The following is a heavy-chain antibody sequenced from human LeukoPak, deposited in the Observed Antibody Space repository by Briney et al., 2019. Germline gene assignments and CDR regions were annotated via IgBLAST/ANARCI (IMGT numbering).Heavy chain of an antibody. CDR2: INPQNDVT. D-gene: IGHD4-17*01. Sequence: RASVKVSCKASGYTFTHHEINWVRQAPGQGLEWMGWINPQNDVTAYAQKFQGRVTITKDTSLHTAYLELTRLTSDDTAFYYCAGGLLTGDYGEQMGDFWGRGTPVTISS. CDR3: AGGLLTGDYGEQMGDF. J-gene: IGHJ4*02. V-gene: IGHV1-8*03. CDR1: GYTFTHHE.